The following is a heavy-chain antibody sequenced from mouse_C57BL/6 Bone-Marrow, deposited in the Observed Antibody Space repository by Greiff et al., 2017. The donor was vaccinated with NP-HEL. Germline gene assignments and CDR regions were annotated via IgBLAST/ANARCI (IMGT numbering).Heavy chain of an antibody. Sequence: VQLQQSGPELVKPGASVKISCKASGYTFTDYYMNWVKQSHGKSLEWIGDINPNNGGTSYNQKFKGKATLTVDKSSSTAYMELRSLTSEDSAVYYCARYGGWLLRKEGGFAYWGQGTLVTVSA. V-gene: IGHV1-26*01. J-gene: IGHJ3*01. D-gene: IGHD2-3*01. CDR2: INPNNGGT. CDR1: GYTFTDYY. CDR3: ARYGGWLLRKEGGFAY.